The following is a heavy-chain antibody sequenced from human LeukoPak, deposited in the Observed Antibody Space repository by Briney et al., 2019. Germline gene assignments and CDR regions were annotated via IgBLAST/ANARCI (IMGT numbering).Heavy chain of an antibody. V-gene: IGHV4-61*02. CDR2: IYTSGST. CDR3: ARDYYYDSSGSQYYFDY. J-gene: IGHJ4*02. Sequence: SETLSLTCTISGASISGSGYYWGWIRQPAGKGLEWIGRIYTSGSTNYNPSLKSRVTISVDTSKNQFSLKLSSVTAADTAVYYCARDYYYDSSGSQYYFDYWGQGTLVTVSS. D-gene: IGHD3-22*01. CDR1: GASISGSGYY.